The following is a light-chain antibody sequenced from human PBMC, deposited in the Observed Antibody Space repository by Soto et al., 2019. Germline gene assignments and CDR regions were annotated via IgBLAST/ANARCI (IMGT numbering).Light chain of an antibody. CDR1: QSLLHSNGYNY. CDR3: MQTLQSPWT. Sequence: DIVMTQSPLSLPVTPGEPASISCRSSQSLLHSNGYNYLDWYLQKPGQSPQLLICMGSNRASGVPDRFSGSGSGTDFTLTISRVEDEDFGVYYCMQTLQSPWTVGQGTKVDIK. V-gene: IGKV2-28*01. CDR2: MGS. J-gene: IGKJ1*01.